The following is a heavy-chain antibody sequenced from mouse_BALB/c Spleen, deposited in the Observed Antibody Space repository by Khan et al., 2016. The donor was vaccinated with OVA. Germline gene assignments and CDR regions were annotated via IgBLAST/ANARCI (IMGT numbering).Heavy chain of an antibody. CDR1: GFTFSSYS. CDR3: ADHLTGSCAY. J-gene: IGHJ3*01. CDR2: ISSGGDYT. V-gene: IGHV5-6*01. Sequence: EVHLVESGGDLVKPGGSLKLSCAASGFTFSSYSMSWVRQTPDKRLEWVASISSGGDYTYYPDSVKGRFTISRDNAKNTLYLQMSDLKSEDTAMYYCADHLTGSCAYWGQGTLVTVSA.